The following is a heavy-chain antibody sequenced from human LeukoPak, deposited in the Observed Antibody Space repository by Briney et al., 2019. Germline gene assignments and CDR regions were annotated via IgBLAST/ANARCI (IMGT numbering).Heavy chain of an antibody. Sequence: HPGGSLRLSCAASGFTVSSSYMSWVRQAPGKGLEWVSLIYSAGSTYYADSVKGRFTISRDNSKNTLYLQMNSLRAEDTAVYYCARKTPRFGGYDYWGQGTLVTVSS. V-gene: IGHV3-66*01. CDR2: IYSAGST. CDR1: GFTVSSSY. J-gene: IGHJ4*02. CDR3: ARKTPRFGGYDY. D-gene: IGHD5-12*01.